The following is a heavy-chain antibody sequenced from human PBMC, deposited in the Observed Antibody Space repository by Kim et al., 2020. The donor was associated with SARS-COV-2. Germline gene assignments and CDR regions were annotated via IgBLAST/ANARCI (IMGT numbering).Heavy chain of an antibody. CDR2: INHSGST. D-gene: IGHD6-13*01. CDR3: ARGAAAVINLFDP. Sequence: SETLSLTCAVYGGSFSGYYWSWIRQPPGKGLEWIGEINHSGSTNYNPSLKSRVTISVDTSKNQFSLKLSSVTAADTAVYYCARGAAAVINLFDPWGQGTLVTVSS. CDR1: GGSFSGYY. J-gene: IGHJ5*02. V-gene: IGHV4-34*01.